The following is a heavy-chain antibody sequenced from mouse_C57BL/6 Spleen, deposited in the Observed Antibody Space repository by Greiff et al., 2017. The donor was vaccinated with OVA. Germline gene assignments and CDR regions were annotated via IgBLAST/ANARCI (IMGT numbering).Heavy chain of an antibody. Sequence: ESGPGLVKPSQSLSLTCSVTGYSITSGYYWNWIRQFPGNKLEWMGYISYDGSNNYNPSLKNRISITRDTSKNQFFLKLNSVTTEDTATYYCARSYDYDPFAYWGQGTLVTVSA. D-gene: IGHD2-4*01. CDR3: ARSYDYDPFAY. CDR2: ISYDGSN. V-gene: IGHV3-6*01. J-gene: IGHJ3*01. CDR1: GYSITSGYY.